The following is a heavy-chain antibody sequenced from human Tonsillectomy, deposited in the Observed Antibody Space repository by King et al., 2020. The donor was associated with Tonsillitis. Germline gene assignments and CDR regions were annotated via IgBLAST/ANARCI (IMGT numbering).Heavy chain of an antibody. CDR3: ARDHGSSWYSVGLDV. D-gene: IGHD6-13*01. Sequence: VQLVESGGGVVQPGRSLRLSCAASGFTFSSYGMHWVRQAPGKGLEWVAVIWYDGSNKYYADSVKGRFTISRDNSKNTLYLQMNSLRAEDTAVYYCARDHGSSWYSVGLDVWGQGTTVTVSS. CDR2: IWYDGSNK. J-gene: IGHJ6*02. CDR1: GFTFSSYG. V-gene: IGHV3-33*01.